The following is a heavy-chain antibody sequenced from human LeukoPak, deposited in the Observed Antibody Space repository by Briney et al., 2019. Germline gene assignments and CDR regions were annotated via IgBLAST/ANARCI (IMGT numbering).Heavy chain of an antibody. J-gene: IGHJ5*02. CDR2: ISGSGGST. CDR3: ASSSVGGWFDP. Sequence: GGSLRLSCAVSGITLSNYGMSWVRQAPGKGLEWVAGISGSGGSTNYADSVKGRFTISRDIPKNTLYLQMNSLRAEDTAVYYCASSSVGGWFDPWGQGTLVTVSS. CDR1: GITLSNYG. D-gene: IGHD3-16*01. V-gene: IGHV3-23*01.